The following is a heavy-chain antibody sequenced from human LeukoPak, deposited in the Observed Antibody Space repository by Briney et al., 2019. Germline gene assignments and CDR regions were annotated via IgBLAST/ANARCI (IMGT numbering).Heavy chain of an antibody. CDR2: INPSGGST. J-gene: IGHJ4*02. V-gene: IGHV1-46*01. D-gene: IGHD3-10*01. Sequence: GASVKVSCKESGYTLTNHYMHWVRQAPGQGLEWMGQINPSGGSTTYAQKFQGRVTMTRDTSTSTVYMELSSLEPEDTAVYYCARYYYGSGNYRKFDYWGQGTLVTVSS. CDR1: GYTLTNHY. CDR3: ARYYYGSGNYRKFDY.